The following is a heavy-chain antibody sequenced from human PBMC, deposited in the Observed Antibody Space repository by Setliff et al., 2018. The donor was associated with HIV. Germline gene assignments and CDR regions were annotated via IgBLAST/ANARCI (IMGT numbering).Heavy chain of an antibody. CDR1: GFTFCKFW. Sequence: GGSLRLSCIASGFTFCKFWMRWVRQAPGKGLERVADIKQDGSETYYVDSVRGRFTISRDNAKSSLYLQMNSLGAEDMAVYYCARDRGDGYNDNWYFDLWGRGTLVTVSS. CDR2: IKQDGSET. D-gene: IGHD3-10*01. CDR3: ARDRGDGYNDNWYFDL. V-gene: IGHV3-7*03. J-gene: IGHJ2*01.